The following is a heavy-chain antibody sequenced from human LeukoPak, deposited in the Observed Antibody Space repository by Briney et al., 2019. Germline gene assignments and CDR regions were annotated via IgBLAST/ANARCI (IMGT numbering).Heavy chain of an antibody. D-gene: IGHD2-2*01. CDR3: ARDREVVPAAFDY. Sequence: SVKVSCKASGGTFSSYAISWVRQAPGQGLEWMGRIIPILGIANYAQKFQGRVTITADKSTSTAYMELSSLRSEDTAVYYCARDREVVPAAFDYWGQGTLVTASS. CDR2: IIPILGIA. CDR1: GGTFSSYA. J-gene: IGHJ4*02. V-gene: IGHV1-69*04.